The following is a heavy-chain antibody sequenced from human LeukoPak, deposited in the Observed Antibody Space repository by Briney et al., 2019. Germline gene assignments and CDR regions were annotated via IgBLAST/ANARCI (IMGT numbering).Heavy chain of an antibody. CDR2: INQDGNET. V-gene: IGHV3-7*01. J-gene: IGHJ5*02. Sequence: GGSLRLSCVEYGFTFSEYWMSWVRQAPGKGPEWVANINQDGNETHYVDSLKGRFTISRDNAKNSLYLQMNSLRADDTAVYYCARDLFFARFDAWGQGTLVTVSS. CDR1: GFTFSEYW. CDR3: ARDLFFARFDA. D-gene: IGHD3-3*01.